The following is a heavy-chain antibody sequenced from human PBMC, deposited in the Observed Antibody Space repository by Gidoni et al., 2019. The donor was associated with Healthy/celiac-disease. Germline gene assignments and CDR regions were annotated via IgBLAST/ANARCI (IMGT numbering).Heavy chain of an antibody. CDR2: IYYSGST. V-gene: IGHV4-39*01. J-gene: IGHJ5*02. CDR3: ARQASGGWFDP. D-gene: IGHD3-10*01. CDR1: GGSISSSSYY. Sequence: QLQLQESGPGLVKPSETLSLTCTVSGGSISSSSYYWGWIRQPPGKGLAWIGSIYYSGSTYYNPSLKSRVTISVDTSKNQFSLKLSAVTAAETAVYYCARQASGGWFDPWGQGTLVTVSS.